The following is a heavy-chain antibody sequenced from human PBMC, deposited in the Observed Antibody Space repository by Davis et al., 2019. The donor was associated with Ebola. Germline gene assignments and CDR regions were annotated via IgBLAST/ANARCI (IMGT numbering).Heavy chain of an antibody. D-gene: IGHD2-2*01. CDR2: IYPGDSDT. CDR1: GYTFTRYW. V-gene: IGHV5-51*01. J-gene: IGHJ4*02. Sequence: GESLKISCKGSGYTFTRYWIGWVRQMPGKGPEWMGIIYPGDSDTRYSPSFQGQVTFSVDKSIRTAYLHWNSLKASDTATYYCARQGTTSWDSWGQGTLVTVSS. CDR3: ARQGTTSWDS.